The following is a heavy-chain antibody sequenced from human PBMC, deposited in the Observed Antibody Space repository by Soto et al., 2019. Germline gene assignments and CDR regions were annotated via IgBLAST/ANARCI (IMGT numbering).Heavy chain of an antibody. D-gene: IGHD6-19*01. V-gene: IGHV4-30-2*01. Sequence: QLQLQESGSGLVKPSQTLSLTCAVSGGSISSGGYSWSWIRQPPGKGLEWIGYIYHSGRTYYNPSLKSRVTTSVDRSKHQFSLKLSSVTAADTAVYYCASAGGLGAVAADYWGQGTLVTVSS. CDR2: IYHSGRT. CDR3: ASAGGLGAVAADY. J-gene: IGHJ4*02. CDR1: GGSISSGGYS.